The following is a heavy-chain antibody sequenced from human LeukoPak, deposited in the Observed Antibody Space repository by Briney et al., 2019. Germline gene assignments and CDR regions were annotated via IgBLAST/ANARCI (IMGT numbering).Heavy chain of an antibody. Sequence: SETLSLTCAVYGGSFSGYYWSWIRHPPGKGLEWIGEINHSGSTNYNPSLKSRVTISVDTSKNQFSLKLSSVTAADTAVYYCARQKHSNRGDYYYMDVWGKGTTVTVSS. CDR3: ARQKHSNRGDYYYMDV. D-gene: IGHD4-11*01. CDR1: GGSFSGYY. V-gene: IGHV4-34*01. J-gene: IGHJ6*03. CDR2: INHSGST.